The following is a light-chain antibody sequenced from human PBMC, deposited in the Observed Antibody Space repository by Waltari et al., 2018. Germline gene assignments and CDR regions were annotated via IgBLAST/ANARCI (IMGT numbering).Light chain of an antibody. CDR2: RVS. V-gene: IGKV2-30*02. Sequence: VVMTQSPLSLPVTLGQPASISCRSSQSLVHSDENTYLNWFQQRPGQSPRRLFYRVSNRDSGVPDRFSGSGSGTDFTLKFTRVEAEDVGVYYCMQGTHWPWTFGQGTKVEIK. CDR3: MQGTHWPWT. J-gene: IGKJ1*01. CDR1: QSLVHSDENTY.